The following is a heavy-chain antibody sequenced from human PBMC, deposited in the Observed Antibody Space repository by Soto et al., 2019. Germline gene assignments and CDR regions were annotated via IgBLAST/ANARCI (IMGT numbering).Heavy chain of an antibody. CDR2: IYWDEDK. CDR1: GFSLSTSGLG. V-gene: IGHV2-5*02. Sequence: QITLKESGPTLVKPTQTLTLTCTFSGFSLSTSGLGVGWIRQPPGKALEWLALIYWDEDKRYSPSLKSRLTIAKDTSKIPVVLTKTYMDPVDTATYYCAHSQVFYYNYGMDVWGQGTTVTVSS. CDR3: AHSQVFYYNYGMDV. J-gene: IGHJ6*02.